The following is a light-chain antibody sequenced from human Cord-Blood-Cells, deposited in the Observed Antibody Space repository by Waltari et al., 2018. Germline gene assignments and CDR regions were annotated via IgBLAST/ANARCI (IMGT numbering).Light chain of an antibody. CDR2: DVS. CDR3: CSYAGSYTFAV. CDR1: SSDVGGYNY. J-gene: IGLJ3*02. V-gene: IGLV2-11*01. Sequence: QSALTQPRSVSGSPGQSVTISCTGTSSDVGGYNYVSWYQQHPGKAPKLMIYDVSKRPSGVPDRLSGCKAGNAASLTISGLQAEDEADYYCCSYAGSYTFAVFGGGTKLTVL.